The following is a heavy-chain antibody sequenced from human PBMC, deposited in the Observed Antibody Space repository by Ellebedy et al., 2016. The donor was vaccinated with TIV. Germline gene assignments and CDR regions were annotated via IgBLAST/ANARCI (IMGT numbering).Heavy chain of an antibody. V-gene: IGHV3-30*18. Sequence: GESLKISCAASGFTFSSYGMHWVRQAPGKGLEWVAVISYDGSNKYYADSVKGRFTISRDNSKNTLYLQMNSLRAEDTAVYYCAKDRGARQYYYYGMDVWGKGTTVTVSP. CDR2: ISYDGSNK. CDR3: AKDRGARQYYYYGMDV. CDR1: GFTFSSYG. D-gene: IGHD3-10*01. J-gene: IGHJ6*04.